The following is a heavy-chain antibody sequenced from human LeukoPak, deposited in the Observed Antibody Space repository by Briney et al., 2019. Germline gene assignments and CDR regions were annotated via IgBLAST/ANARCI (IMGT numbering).Heavy chain of an antibody. CDR2: ISDSGIST. J-gene: IGHJ4*02. D-gene: IGHD2-2*01. V-gene: IGHV3-23*01. Sequence: QPGGSLRLSCAASGFTFRSFAMSWVRQAPGKGLEWVSAISDSGISTYFADSVKGRFTISRDNSKNTPYLQMNSLRAEDTAVYYCAKDTGQLRWGQGTLVTVSS. CDR3: AKDTGQLR. CDR1: GFTFRSFA.